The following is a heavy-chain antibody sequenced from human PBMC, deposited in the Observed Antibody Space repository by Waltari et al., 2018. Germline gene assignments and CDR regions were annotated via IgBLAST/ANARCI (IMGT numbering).Heavy chain of an antibody. CDR3: ARAPHGVTMLGY. CDR1: GYTFTSYD. Sequence: QVQLVQSGAEVKKPGASVKVSCKASGYTFTSYDITWVRQATGQGLEWMGWMNPNSGNTGYAQKFRGRVTMTRSTSISTAYMELSSVRSEDTAVYYCARAPHGVTMLGYWGQGTLVTVSS. J-gene: IGHJ4*02. D-gene: IGHD2-21*02. V-gene: IGHV1-8*01. CDR2: MNPNSGNT.